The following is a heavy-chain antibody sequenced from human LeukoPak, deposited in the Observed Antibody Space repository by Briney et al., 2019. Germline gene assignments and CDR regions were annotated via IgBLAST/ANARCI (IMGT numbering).Heavy chain of an antibody. V-gene: IGHV3-30*18. CDR3: AKALRGSSSLVYYYSYMDV. CDR2: ISYDGSNK. J-gene: IGHJ6*03. CDR1: GFTFSSYG. Sequence: PGRSLRLSCAASGFTFSSYGMHWVRQAPGKGLEWVAVISYDGSNKYYADSVKGRFTISRDNSKNTLYLQMNSLRAEDTAVYYCAKALRGSSSLVYYYSYMDVWGKGTTVTVSS. D-gene: IGHD6-13*01.